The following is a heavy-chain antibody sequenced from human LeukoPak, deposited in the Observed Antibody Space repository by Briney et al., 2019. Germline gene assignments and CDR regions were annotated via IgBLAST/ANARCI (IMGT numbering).Heavy chain of an antibody. Sequence: ASVKVSCKASRYTFTDYYIRWVRQAPGQGLEWMGWINTNTGNPTYAQDYTGRFVFSLDTSVSTTYLQISRLKAEDTAVYYCASGPSYSGSNEYFDSWGQGTLVTISS. J-gene: IGHJ4*02. D-gene: IGHD1-26*01. CDR1: RYTFTDYY. V-gene: IGHV7-4-1*02. CDR3: ASGPSYSGSNEYFDS. CDR2: INTNTGNP.